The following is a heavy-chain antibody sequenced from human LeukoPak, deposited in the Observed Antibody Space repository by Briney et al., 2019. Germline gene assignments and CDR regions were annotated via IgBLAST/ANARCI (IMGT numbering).Heavy chain of an antibody. CDR1: GFTFSSYA. CDR3: ARAPPGYSYDPPDY. CDR2: ISYDGSNK. Sequence: PGGSLRLSCAASGFTFSSYAMHWVRQAPGKGLEWVAVISYDGSNKYYADSVKGRFTISRDNSKNTLYLQMNSLRAEDTAVYYCARAPPGYSYDPPDYRGQGTLVTVSS. D-gene: IGHD5-18*01. V-gene: IGHV3-30-3*01. J-gene: IGHJ4*02.